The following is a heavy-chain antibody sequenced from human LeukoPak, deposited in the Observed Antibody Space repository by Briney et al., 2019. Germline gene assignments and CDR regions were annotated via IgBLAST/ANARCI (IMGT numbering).Heavy chain of an antibody. D-gene: IGHD3-22*01. J-gene: IGHJ3*02. CDR3: ARDYYDSRGEAFDI. CDR1: GDSIGSHY. V-gene: IGHV4-59*11. Sequence: SETLSLTCTVSGDSIGSHYWSWIRQPPGKGLEWIGYIFHVGSTNYNPSLKSRVTISVDTSKNQFSLKLNSVTVADTAVYYCARDYYDSRGEAFDIWGQGTMVTVSS. CDR2: IFHVGST.